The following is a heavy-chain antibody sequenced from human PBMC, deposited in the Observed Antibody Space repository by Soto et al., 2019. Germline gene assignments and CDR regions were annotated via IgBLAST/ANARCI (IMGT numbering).Heavy chain of an antibody. CDR1: VFTFSSCA. V-gene: IGHV3-30-3*01. CDR2: ISYDGSNK. CDR3: ATEEMQAVGTTNXR. Sequence: PMGCLKLSCAASVFTFSSCAMHWVRQAPGKGLEWVSVISYDGSNKYYADSVKGRFTVSRDNSKNTLYLQMNSLRPEDTAVYYWATEEMQAVGTTNXRWGLG. D-gene: IGHD1-7*01. J-gene: IGHJ4*02.